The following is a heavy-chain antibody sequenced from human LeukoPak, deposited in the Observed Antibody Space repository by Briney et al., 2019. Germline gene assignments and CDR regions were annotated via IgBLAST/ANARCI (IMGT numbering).Heavy chain of an antibody. D-gene: IGHD3-22*01. Sequence: EASVKVSCKASGYTFITYGINWVRQAPGQGLEWMGWISSYNGNTNYAQKLQGRVTMTTDTSTSTAYMELRSLRSDDTAVYYCARNRKIEYYYDSSGYIDYWGQGTLVTVSS. CDR3: ARNRKIEYYYDSSGYIDY. V-gene: IGHV1-18*01. CDR2: ISSYNGNT. CDR1: GYTFITYG. J-gene: IGHJ4*02.